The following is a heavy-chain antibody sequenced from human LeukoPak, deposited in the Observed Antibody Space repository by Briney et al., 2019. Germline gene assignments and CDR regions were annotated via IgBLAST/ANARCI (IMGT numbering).Heavy chain of an antibody. D-gene: IGHD5-12*01. J-gene: IGHJ3*02. CDR1: GFTFSNSA. V-gene: IGHV3-23*01. CDR2: ISGGGGST. CDR3: AKARYSGYAFDAFDM. Sequence: PGGSLRLSCAASGFTFSNSAVNWVRQAPGKGPEWVSVISGGGGSTFYADSVKGRFTISRDNSKNTLYLQMNSLRAEDTAVYYCAKARYSGYAFDAFDMWGQGTMVSVSS.